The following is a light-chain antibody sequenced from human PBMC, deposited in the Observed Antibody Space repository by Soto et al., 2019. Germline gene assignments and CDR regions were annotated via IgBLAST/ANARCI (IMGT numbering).Light chain of an antibody. CDR3: QQYNIYPLT. J-gene: IGKJ4*01. Sequence: DIQMTQSPSTLSASVGDRVTITCRASQSISSWLAWYQQKPGKAPKLLIYDASGLESGVPSRFSGSGSGTEFTLTISSLQPDDFATYYCQQYNIYPLTFGGGTKV. CDR1: QSISSW. CDR2: DAS. V-gene: IGKV1-5*01.